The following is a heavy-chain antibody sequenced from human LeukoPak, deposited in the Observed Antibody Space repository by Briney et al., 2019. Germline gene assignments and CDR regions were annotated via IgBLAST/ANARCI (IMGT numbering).Heavy chain of an antibody. CDR3: ARAPVCYDILTGYYTVEFDY. CDR1: GDSVSSNSAA. CDR2: TYYRSKWYN. J-gene: IGHJ4*02. D-gene: IGHD3-9*01. V-gene: IGHV6-1*01. Sequence: SQTLSLTCAISGDSVSSNSAAWNWIRQSPSRGLEWLGRTYYRSKWYNDYAVSVKSRITINPDTSKNQFSLQLNSVTPEDTAVYYCARAPVCYDILTGYYTVEFDYWGQGTLVTVSS.